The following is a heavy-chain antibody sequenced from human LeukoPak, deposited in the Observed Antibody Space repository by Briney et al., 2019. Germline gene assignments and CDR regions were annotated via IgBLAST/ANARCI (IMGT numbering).Heavy chain of an antibody. V-gene: IGHV3-48*03. J-gene: IGHJ4*02. CDR3: ARGGYSYGPFDY. CDR1: GFPFSSYE. D-gene: IGHD5-18*01. CDR2: ISSSGSTI. Sequence: GGSLRLSCAASGFPFSSYEMNWVRQAPGKGLEWVSYISSSGSTIYYADSVKGRFTISRDNAKNSLYLQMNSLRAEDTAVYYCARGGYSYGPFDYWGQGTLVTVSS.